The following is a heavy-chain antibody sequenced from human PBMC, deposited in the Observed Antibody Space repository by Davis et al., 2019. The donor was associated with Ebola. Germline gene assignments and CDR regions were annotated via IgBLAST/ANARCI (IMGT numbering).Heavy chain of an antibody. CDR2: INAGNGNT. CDR1: GYTFTSYA. J-gene: IGHJ6*02. D-gene: IGHD2-8*02. CDR3: ARYCTGGVCYGGMYGMDV. V-gene: IGHV1-3*01. Sequence: ASVKVSCKASGYTFTSYAMHWVRQAPGQRLEWMGWINAGNGNTKYSQKFQGRVTITRDTSASTAYMELSSLRSEDTAVYYCARYCTGGVCYGGMYGMDVWGQGTTVTVSS.